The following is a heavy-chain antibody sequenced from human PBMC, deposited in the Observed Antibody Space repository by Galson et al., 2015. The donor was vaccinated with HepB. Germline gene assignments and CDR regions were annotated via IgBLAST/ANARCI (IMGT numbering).Heavy chain of an antibody. V-gene: IGHV3-30*18. CDR1: GFTFSSYG. Sequence: SLRLSCAASGFTFSSYGMHWVRQAPGKGLEWVAVISYDGSNKYYADSVKGRFTISRDNSKNTLYLQMNSLRTEDTAVYYCAKESLLLRYFDYWGQGTLVTVSS. CDR3: AKESLLLRYFDY. J-gene: IGHJ4*02. CDR2: ISYDGSNK. D-gene: IGHD3-22*01.